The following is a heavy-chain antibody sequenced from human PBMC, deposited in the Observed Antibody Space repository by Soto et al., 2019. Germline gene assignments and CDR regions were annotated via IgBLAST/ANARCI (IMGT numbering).Heavy chain of an antibody. CDR3: ARGRVVVPAAVMFNCLDP. CDR1: GAPITWGDYS. J-gene: IGHJ5*02. V-gene: IGHV4-30-2*01. CDR2: ISHGGST. Sequence: SETLSLTCAIPGAPITWGDYSWNWIRQPPGKGLEWIGYISHGGSTYYNPSLRSRVTISVDRSRTQFSLKMSSVTAADTAVYYCARGRVVVPAAVMFNCLDPWGQGALVTVSS. D-gene: IGHD2-2*01.